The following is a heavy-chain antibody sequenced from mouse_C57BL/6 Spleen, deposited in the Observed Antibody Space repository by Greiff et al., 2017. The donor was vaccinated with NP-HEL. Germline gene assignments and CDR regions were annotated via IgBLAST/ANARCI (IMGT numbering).Heavy chain of an antibody. Sequence: QVQLQQSGAELARPGASVKMSCKASGYTFTSYTMHWVKQRPGQGLEWIGYINPSSGYTKYNQKFKDKATLTADKSSSPAYMQLSSLTSEDSAVYYCARGLYGYDYAMDDWGQGTSVTVSS. CDR3: ARGLYGYDYAMDD. D-gene: IGHD2-2*01. CDR1: GYTFTSYT. V-gene: IGHV1-4*01. CDR2: INPSSGYT. J-gene: IGHJ4*01.